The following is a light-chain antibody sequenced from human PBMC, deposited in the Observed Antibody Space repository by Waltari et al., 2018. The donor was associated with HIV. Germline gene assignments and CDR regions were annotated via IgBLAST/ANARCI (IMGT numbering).Light chain of an antibody. CDR3: QQYDNWPPRT. CDR1: LSVSSN. Sequence: EIVMTQSPATLSVSPGDRATLSCRASLSVSSNLAWYQQKPGQTPTLLISGASTRATGIPARFSGGGSGTEFTLTISSLQSEDFAVYYCQQYDNWPPRTFGGGTKVEIK. J-gene: IGKJ4*01. V-gene: IGKV3-15*01. CDR2: GAS.